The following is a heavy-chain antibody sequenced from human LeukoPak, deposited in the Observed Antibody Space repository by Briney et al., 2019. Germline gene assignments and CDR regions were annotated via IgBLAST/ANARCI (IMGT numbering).Heavy chain of an antibody. CDR1: GFTFSSYA. D-gene: IGHD3-22*01. Sequence: AGGSLRLSCAASGFTFSSYAMSWVRQAPGKGLEWVSAISGSGGSTYYADSVKGRFTISRDNSKNTLYLQMNSLRAEDTAVYYCAKDLLFLEYYYDSSGDGDDYWGQGTLVTVSS. CDR2: ISGSGGST. V-gene: IGHV3-23*01. CDR3: AKDLLFLEYYYDSSGDGDDY. J-gene: IGHJ4*02.